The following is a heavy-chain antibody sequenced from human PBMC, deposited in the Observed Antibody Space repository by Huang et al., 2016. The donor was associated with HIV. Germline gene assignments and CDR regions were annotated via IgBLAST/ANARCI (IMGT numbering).Heavy chain of an antibody. CDR3: ARNILAVTATYAFDL. CDR2: IVTGNGHT. D-gene: IGHD2-21*02. J-gene: IGHJ3*01. Sequence: QATVEGLGCRGSIVTGNGHTQYSQSFQVRVTVTRDTAASSAYMELSNLRSEDSAIYYCARNILAVTATYAFDLWGQGTMVTVSS. V-gene: IGHV1-3*04.